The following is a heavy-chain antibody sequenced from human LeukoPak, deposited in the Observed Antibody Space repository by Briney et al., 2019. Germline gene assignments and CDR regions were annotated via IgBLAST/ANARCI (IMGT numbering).Heavy chain of an antibody. CDR2: ISQEGSET. CDR1: GFTFNSFF. J-gene: IGHJ4*02. Sequence: GGSLRHSCAASGFTFNSFFLNGVRLTPGRELVWLPGISQEGSETFYMDSVWGRLTIARNKTKNSLYLQMDSLRGNATGVYFCARLGGGSYWGRGTLVTVSS. CDR3: ARLGGGSY. D-gene: IGHD3-16*01. V-gene: IGHV3-7*01.